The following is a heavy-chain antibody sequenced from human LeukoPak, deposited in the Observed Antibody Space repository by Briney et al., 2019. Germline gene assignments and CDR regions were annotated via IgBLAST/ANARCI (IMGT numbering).Heavy chain of an antibody. CDR3: AKIGDETYYYYGMDV. J-gene: IGHJ6*02. V-gene: IGHV1-2*02. Sequence: GASVKVSCKASGYTFTGCYMHWVRQAPGQGLEWMGWINPNSGGTNYAQKFQGRVTMTRDTSISTAYMELSRLRSDDTAVYYCAKIGDETYYYYGMDVWGQGTTVTVSS. CDR1: GYTFTGCY. CDR2: INPNSGGT.